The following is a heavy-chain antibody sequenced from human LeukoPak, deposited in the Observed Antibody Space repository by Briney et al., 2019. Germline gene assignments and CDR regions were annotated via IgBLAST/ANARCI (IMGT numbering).Heavy chain of an antibody. CDR1: GFSFSSYW. D-gene: IGHD5-18*01. Sequence: GGSLRLSCEGSGFSFSSYWMTWVRQSPGKGPEWVANIKQDESETYTVDSVKGRFTISRDNAKNSVYLHMNSLRAEDTAVYYCARVGFGTNRKWLLDAFDIWGQGTMVTVSS. V-gene: IGHV3-7*01. J-gene: IGHJ3*02. CDR3: ARVGFGTNRKWLLDAFDI. CDR2: IKQDESET.